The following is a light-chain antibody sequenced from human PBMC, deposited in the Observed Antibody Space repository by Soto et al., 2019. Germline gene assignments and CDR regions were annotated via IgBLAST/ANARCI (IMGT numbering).Light chain of an antibody. V-gene: IGKV3-15*01. J-gene: IGKJ4*01. CDR2: GAS. CDR1: QSVSSN. CDR3: QQYNNWPPLT. Sequence: EIVMTQSPATLSVSPGERATLSCRASQSVSSNLAWYQQKPGQAPRLLIYGASTRATGIPARFSGSGSGTEFPLPISSLQSEDFAVDYWQQYNNWPPLTFGGGTKVEIK.